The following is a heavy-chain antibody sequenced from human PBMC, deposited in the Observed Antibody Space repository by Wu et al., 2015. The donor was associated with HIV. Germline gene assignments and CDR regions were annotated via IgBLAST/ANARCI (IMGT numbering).Heavy chain of an antibody. Sequence: QVQLVQSGAEVKKPGASVKVSCKASGYTFTGYYMHWVRQAPGQGLEWMGWINPNSGGTNYAQKFQGRVTMTRDTSISTAYMELSRLRSDDTAVYYCARDLGYGGNSLPPNWFDPWGQGTLVTVSS. CDR2: INPNSGGT. CDR3: ARDLGYGGNSLPPNWFDP. J-gene: IGHJ5*02. V-gene: IGHV1-2*02. D-gene: IGHD4-23*01. CDR1: GYTFTGYY.